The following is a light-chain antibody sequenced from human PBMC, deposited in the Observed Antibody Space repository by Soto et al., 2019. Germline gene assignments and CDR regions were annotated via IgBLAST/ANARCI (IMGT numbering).Light chain of an antibody. Sequence: QSALTQPPSASGTPGQRVTISCSGSSCNIGSNTVNWYQQLPGTAPKLLIYTYNQRPSGVPDRFSGSKSGTSASLAISGLQSEDEADYYCAAWDDSLNAWVFGGGTKLTVL. CDR2: TYN. J-gene: IGLJ3*02. CDR1: SCNIGSNT. V-gene: IGLV1-44*01. CDR3: AAWDDSLNAWV.